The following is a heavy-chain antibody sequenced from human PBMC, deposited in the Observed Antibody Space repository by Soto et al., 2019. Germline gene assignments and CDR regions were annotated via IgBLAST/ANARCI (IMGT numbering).Heavy chain of an antibody. V-gene: IGHV3-33*01. D-gene: IGHD2-2*01. CDR3: ARSFGTSEYYYGMDV. Sequence: LRLSCAASGFTFSSYGMHWVRQAPGKGLEWVAVIWYDGSNKYYADSVKGRFTISRDNSKNTLYLQMNSLRAEDTAVYYCARSFGTSEYYYGMDVWGQGTTVTVSS. CDR2: IWYDGSNK. CDR1: GFTFSSYG. J-gene: IGHJ6*02.